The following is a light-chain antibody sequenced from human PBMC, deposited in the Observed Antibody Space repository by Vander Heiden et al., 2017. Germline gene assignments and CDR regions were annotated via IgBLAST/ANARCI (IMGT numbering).Light chain of an antibody. CDR3: TSYTSTTTLEV. CDR2: DVT. V-gene: IGLV2-14*03. CDR1: SSDVGGYNY. J-gene: IGLJ3*02. Sequence: QSALTQPASVSGSPGQPITISCTGTSSDVGGYNYVSWYQQHPGKAPKLIVYDVTNRPSGVSNRFSGSKSGNTASLTISGLQAEDEADYYCTSYTSTTTLEVFGGGTKLTVL.